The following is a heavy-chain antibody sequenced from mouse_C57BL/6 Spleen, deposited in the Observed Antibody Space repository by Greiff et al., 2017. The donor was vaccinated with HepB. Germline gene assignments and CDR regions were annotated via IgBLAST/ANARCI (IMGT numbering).Heavy chain of an antibody. CDR1: GYTLTSYW. Sequence: VQLQQPGAELVKPGASVKLSCKASGYTLTSYWMHWVKQRPGQGLEWIGMIHPNSGSTNYNEKFKSKATLTVDKSSSTAYMQLSSRTSEDSAVYYCARSGYGSSYEDYWGQGTTLTVSS. CDR2: IHPNSGST. V-gene: IGHV1-64*01. CDR3: ARSGYGSSYEDY. D-gene: IGHD1-1*01. J-gene: IGHJ2*01.